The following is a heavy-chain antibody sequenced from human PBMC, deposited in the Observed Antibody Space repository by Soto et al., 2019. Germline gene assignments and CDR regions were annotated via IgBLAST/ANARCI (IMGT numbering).Heavy chain of an antibody. CDR1: GFTFSSYA. V-gene: IGHV3-23*01. CDR3: AKDRFRDYYDTSASWFDP. D-gene: IGHD3-22*01. Sequence: EVQLLESGGGLVRPGGSLRLSCAASGFTFSSYAMSWVRQAPGKGLEWVSAISGSGGSTYYADSVKGRFTISRDNSKNTLSLQMNSLRAEDTAVYYCAKDRFRDYYDTSASWFDPWGQGTLVTVSS. J-gene: IGHJ5*02. CDR2: ISGSGGST.